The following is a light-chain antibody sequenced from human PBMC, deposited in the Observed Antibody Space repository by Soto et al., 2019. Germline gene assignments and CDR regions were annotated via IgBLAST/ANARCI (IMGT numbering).Light chain of an antibody. CDR3: QQYNTWLWT. V-gene: IGKV3-15*01. CDR2: GAS. J-gene: IGKJ1*01. Sequence: EVVMTQSAATLSVSPGERATLSCRASQSVNANLAWYQQKPGQAPRLLIHGASNRATGIPARFSGSGFGTEFILTISSLQSEDFAVYDCQQYNTWLWTFGQGTKVEI. CDR1: QSVNAN.